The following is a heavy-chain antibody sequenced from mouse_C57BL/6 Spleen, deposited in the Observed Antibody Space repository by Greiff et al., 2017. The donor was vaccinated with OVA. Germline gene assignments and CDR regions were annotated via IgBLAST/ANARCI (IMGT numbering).Heavy chain of an antibody. J-gene: IGHJ4*01. CDR2: INYDGSST. D-gene: IGHD1-1*01. V-gene: IGHV5-16*01. Sequence: EVKLVESEGGLVQPGSSMKLSCTASGFTFSDYYMAWVRQVPEKGLEWVANINYDGSSTYYLDSLKSRFIISRDNAKNILYLQMSSLKSEDTATYYCARDSITNAMDYWGQGTSVTVSS. CDR3: ARDSITNAMDY. CDR1: GFTFSDYY.